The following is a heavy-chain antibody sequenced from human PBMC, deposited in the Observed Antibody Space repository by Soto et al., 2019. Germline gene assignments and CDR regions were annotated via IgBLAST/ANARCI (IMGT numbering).Heavy chain of an antibody. J-gene: IGHJ5*02. V-gene: IGHV3-23*01. CDR3: AKDGGAWGNTPMVNWFDP. Sequence: EVQLLESGGGLVQPGGSLRLACAASGLTFSSYAMSWVRQASGKGLEWVSAVSGSGGSTYYADSVKGRFTISRDNSKNTLYLQMNSLRAEDTALYYCAKDGGAWGNTPMVNWFDPWGQGTLVTVSS. D-gene: IGHD5-18*01. CDR2: VSGSGGST. CDR1: GLTFSSYA.